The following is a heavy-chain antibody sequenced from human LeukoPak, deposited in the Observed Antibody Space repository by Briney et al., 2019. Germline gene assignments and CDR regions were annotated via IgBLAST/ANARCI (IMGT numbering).Heavy chain of an antibody. J-gene: IGHJ4*02. CDR2: INPNSGGT. CDR1: GYTFTGYY. CDR3: ARAQEPYEVFDY. V-gene: IGHV1-2*02. Sequence: ASVKVSCKASGYTFTGYYMHWVRQAPGQGLEWMGWINPNSGGTNYAQKFQGRVTMTRDTSISTAYMELSRLRSDDTAVYYCARAQEPYEVFDYWGQGTLVTVSS. D-gene: IGHD1-14*01.